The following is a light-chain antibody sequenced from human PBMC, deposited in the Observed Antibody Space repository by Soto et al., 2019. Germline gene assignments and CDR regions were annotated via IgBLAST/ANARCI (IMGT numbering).Light chain of an antibody. CDR1: HSVSSSY. V-gene: IGKV3-20*01. Sequence: EIVLTQSPGTLSLSPGEGSTLSCRAGHSVSSSYIAWYQQRPGQTPGLLIYGASTRATGIPDRFSGSGSGTHFTLTISRLEPGDFAVYYCQHFGGTTFTFGQGTRLEIK. CDR2: GAS. J-gene: IGKJ5*01. CDR3: QHFGGTTFT.